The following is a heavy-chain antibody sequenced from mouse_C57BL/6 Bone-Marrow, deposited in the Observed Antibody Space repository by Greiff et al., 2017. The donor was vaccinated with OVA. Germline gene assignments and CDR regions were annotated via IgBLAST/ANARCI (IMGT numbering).Heavy chain of an antibody. D-gene: IGHD1-1*01. J-gene: IGHJ1*03. CDR1: GFTFSSYA. CDR3: AREDYGSSYGYWYLDV. V-gene: IGHV5-4*01. Sequence: EVHLVESGGGLVKPGGSLKLSCAASGFTFSSYAMSWVRQTPEKRLEWVATISDGGSYTYYPDNVKGRFTISRDNAKNNLYLQMSHLKSEDTAMYYCAREDYGSSYGYWYLDVWGTGTTVTVSS. CDR2: ISDGGSYT.